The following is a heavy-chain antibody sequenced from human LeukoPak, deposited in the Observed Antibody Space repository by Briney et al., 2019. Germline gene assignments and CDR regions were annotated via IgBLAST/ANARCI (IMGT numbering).Heavy chain of an antibody. CDR2: IYYSGST. J-gene: IGHJ5*02. CDR3: ARDATMVRGGTAWFDP. Sequence: SETLSLTCTVSGGSISSGGYYWSWIRQHPGKGLEWIGYIYYSGSTYYNPSLKSRVTISVDTSKNQFSLKLSSVTAADTAVYYCARDATMVRGGTAWFDPWGQGTLVTVSS. D-gene: IGHD3-10*01. V-gene: IGHV4-31*03. CDR1: GGSISSGGYY.